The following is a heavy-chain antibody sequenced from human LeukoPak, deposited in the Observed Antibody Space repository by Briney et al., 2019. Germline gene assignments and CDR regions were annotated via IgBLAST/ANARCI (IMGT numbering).Heavy chain of an antibody. CDR2: INKDGSEK. CDR3: ARGFQRGDSPV. V-gene: IGHV3-7*01. CDR1: GFTFSTYS. Sequence: GGSLRLSCAASGFTFSTYSLSWLRQAPGKGLEWVAKINKDGSEKGYVDSVRGRFTISRDNAKGSLYLQLNSLRAEDTAVYYCARGFQRGDSPVWGQGTLVTVSS. J-gene: IGHJ4*02. D-gene: IGHD2-21*02.